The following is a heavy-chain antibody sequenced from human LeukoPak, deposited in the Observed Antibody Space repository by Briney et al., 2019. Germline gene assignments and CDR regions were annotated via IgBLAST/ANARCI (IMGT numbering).Heavy chain of an antibody. CDR1: GYTFTGYY. D-gene: IGHD2-15*01. CDR3: ATGVAYYYGMDV. V-gene: IGHV1-2*06. J-gene: IGHJ6*02. CDR2: INPNSGGT. Sequence: ASVKVSCKAFGYTFTGYYMHWVRQAPGQGLEWMGRINPNSGGTNYAQKFQGRVTMTRDTSISTAYMELSRLRSDDTAVYYCATGVAYYYGMDVWGQGTTVTVSS.